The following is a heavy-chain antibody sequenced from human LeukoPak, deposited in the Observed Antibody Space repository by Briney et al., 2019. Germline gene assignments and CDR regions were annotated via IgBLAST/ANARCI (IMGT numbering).Heavy chain of an antibody. CDR3: AKPPPQYSSGSRWYFDL. D-gene: IGHD3-22*01. CDR1: GFTFSRYA. Sequence: GGSLRLSCAASGFTFSRYAMSWVRQAPGKGLEWVSAISVSGSDSFYADSVKGRFTFSRDNSKNTLYLQMNNLRAEDTAVYYCAKPPPQYSSGSRWYFDLWGRGTLVTVSS. J-gene: IGHJ2*01. CDR2: ISVSGSDS. V-gene: IGHV3-23*01.